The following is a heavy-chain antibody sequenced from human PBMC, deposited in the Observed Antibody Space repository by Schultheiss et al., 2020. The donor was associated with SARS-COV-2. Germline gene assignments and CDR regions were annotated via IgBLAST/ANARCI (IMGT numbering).Heavy chain of an antibody. D-gene: IGHD3-10*01. Sequence: GGSLRLSCAASGFTFSSYGMHWVRQAPGKGLEWVAVIWYDGSNKYYADSVKGRFTISRDISKNTLYLQMNSLRAEDTAVYYCAKDPSMVRGVIEPNWFDPWGQGTLVTVSS. CDR3: AKDPSMVRGVIEPNWFDP. V-gene: IGHV3-33*06. CDR2: IWYDGSNK. CDR1: GFTFSSYG. J-gene: IGHJ5*02.